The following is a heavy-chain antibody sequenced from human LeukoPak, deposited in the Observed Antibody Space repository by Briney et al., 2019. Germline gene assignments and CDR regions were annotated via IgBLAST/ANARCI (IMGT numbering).Heavy chain of an antibody. Sequence: PGGSLRLSCAASGFTFSGYAMNWVRQAPGKGLEWVSTISGTGSITYYAGSVKGRFTISRDNSKNTLSLQMDSLRAEDTAVYYCAKKLLTGSYNWFDPWGQGTLVTVSS. V-gene: IGHV3-23*01. CDR2: ISGTGSIT. D-gene: IGHD3-9*01. CDR1: GFTFSGYA. J-gene: IGHJ5*01. CDR3: AKKLLTGSYNWFDP.